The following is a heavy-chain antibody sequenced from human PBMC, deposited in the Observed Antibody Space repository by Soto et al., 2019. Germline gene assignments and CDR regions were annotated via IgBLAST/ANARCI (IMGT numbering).Heavy chain of an antibody. CDR2: INHSGST. CDR3: ARVAIFGVARAADY. Sequence: QVQLQQWGAGLLKPSETLSLTCAVYGGSFSGYYWSWIRQPPGKGLEWIGEINHSGSTNYNPSLNSRVTISVDTSKNQFSLKLSSVTAADTAVYYCARVAIFGVARAADYWGQGTLVTVSS. D-gene: IGHD3-3*01. V-gene: IGHV4-34*01. J-gene: IGHJ4*02. CDR1: GGSFSGYY.